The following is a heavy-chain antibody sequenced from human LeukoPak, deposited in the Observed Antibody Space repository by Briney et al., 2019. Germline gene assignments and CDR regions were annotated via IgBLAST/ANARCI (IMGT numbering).Heavy chain of an antibody. CDR2: IYYSGST. D-gene: IGHD2-2*01. Sequence: GSLRLSCAASGFTFSNYWMSWVRQPPGKGLEWIGIIYYSGSTYYNPSLKSRLTISVDTSKNQFSLKLSSVTATDTAVYYCARRGYCSSTSCYEYWFDPWGQGTLVTVSS. CDR3: ARRGYCSSTSCYEYWFDP. J-gene: IGHJ5*02. CDR1: GFTFSNYW. V-gene: IGHV4-39*01.